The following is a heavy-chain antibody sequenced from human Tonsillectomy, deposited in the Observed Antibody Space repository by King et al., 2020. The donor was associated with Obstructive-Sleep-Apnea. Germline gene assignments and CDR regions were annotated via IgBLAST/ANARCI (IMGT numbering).Heavy chain of an antibody. V-gene: IGHV3-21*01. J-gene: IGHJ4*02. CDR1: GFTFSSST. CDR3: ARPAGTSYYFDF. CDR2: ISSTSSYI. D-gene: IGHD1-7*01. Sequence: VQLVESGGGLVQPGGSLRLSCAASGFTFSSSTMNWVRQAPGKGLEWVTSISSTSSYIYYADSMKGRFTISRDNARNSLYLQMNSLRAEDTAVYYCARPAGTSYYFDFWGQGTLVTVSS.